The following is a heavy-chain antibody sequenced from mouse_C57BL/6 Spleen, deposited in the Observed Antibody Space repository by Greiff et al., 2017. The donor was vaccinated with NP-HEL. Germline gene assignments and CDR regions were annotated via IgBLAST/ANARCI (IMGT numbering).Heavy chain of an antibody. J-gene: IGHJ4*01. CDR2: ISSGSSTI. CDR3: AIVLRSYYYAMDY. CDR1: GFTFSDYG. V-gene: IGHV5-17*01. Sequence: EVKLVESGGGLVKPGGSLKLSCAASGFTFSDYGMHWVRQAPEKGLERVAYISSGSSTIYYADTVKGRFTISRDNAKNTLFLQMTSLRSEDTAMYYCAIVLRSYYYAMDYWGQGTSVTVSS. D-gene: IGHD1-1*01.